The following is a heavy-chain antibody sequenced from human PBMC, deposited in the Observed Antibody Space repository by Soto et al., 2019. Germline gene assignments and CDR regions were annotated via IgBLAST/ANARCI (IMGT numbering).Heavy chain of an antibody. J-gene: IGHJ4*02. Sequence: QVQLQQWGAGLLKPSETLSLNCAVTGGSLSGYYWSWIRQPPGKGLEWIGEVKDGGHTNYSPSLRGRVTISSATSNHQFSLRLNSVTAADTGVYSCARGQEGVVATHWDQGSLVTVSS. CDR3: ARGQEGVVATH. CDR2: VKDGGHT. CDR1: GGSLSGYY. V-gene: IGHV4-34*01. D-gene: IGHD5-12*01.